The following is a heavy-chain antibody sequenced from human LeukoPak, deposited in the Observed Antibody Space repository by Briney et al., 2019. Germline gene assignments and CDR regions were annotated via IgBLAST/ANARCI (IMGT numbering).Heavy chain of an antibody. V-gene: IGHV1-8*01. J-gene: IGHJ4*01. CDR3: TRSFVGTRKRNDY. Sequence: ASVKVSCKASGYTFTSYDIICVRQAPEQGLEWMGWMNPNSGHTTYPHKFQGRVTMTRKTSITTAHMELTGLTSEAPPVNYWTRSFVGTRKRNDYWSQGTLVTV. CDR1: GYTFTSYD. D-gene: IGHD1-26*01. CDR2: MNPNSGHT.